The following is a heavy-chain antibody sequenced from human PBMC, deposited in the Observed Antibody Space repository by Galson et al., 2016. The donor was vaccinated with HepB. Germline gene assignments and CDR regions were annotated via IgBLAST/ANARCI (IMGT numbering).Heavy chain of an antibody. CDR1: GFTFSTYV. J-gene: IGHJ4*02. D-gene: IGHD2-15*01. Sequence: SLRLSCAASGFTFSTYVMHWVRQAPGKGLEWVAGIWYDGSNKYYADSVRGRFTISRDNSKNTRYLQMNSMRAEDTAVYYCARDSGLDYWGQGTLVTASS. CDR2: IWYDGSNK. V-gene: IGHV3-33*01. CDR3: ARDSGLDY.